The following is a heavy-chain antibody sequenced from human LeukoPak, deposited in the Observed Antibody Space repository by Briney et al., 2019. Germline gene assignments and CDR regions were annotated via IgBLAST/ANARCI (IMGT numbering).Heavy chain of an antibody. CDR1: GFTFNDYG. CDR2: INWNGGRT. J-gene: IGHJ5*02. Sequence: PGGSLRLSCAASGFTFNDYGMSWVRQAPGKGLEWVSGINWNGGRTGYADSMKGRFTISRDNAKNSLYLQMNSLRDEDTAVYYCARESGYHGSGFDPWGQGTLVTVSS. D-gene: IGHD3-10*01. V-gene: IGHV3-20*04. CDR3: ARESGYHGSGFDP.